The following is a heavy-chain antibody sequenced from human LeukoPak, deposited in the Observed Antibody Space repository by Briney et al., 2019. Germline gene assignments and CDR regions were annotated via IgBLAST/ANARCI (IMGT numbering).Heavy chain of an antibody. CDR1: GDSVSSNTAA. CDR3: AREVAGTWAFDI. CDR2: TFYRSNWYD. J-gene: IGHJ3*02. D-gene: IGHD6-19*01. V-gene: IGHV6-1*01. Sequence: SQTLSLTCAISGDSVSSNTAAWNWIRQSPSRGLEWLGRTFYRSNWYDDYTASVKSRITINPDTSKNQVSLHLKSATPEDTAVYYCAREVAGTWAFDIWGQGTRVTVSS.